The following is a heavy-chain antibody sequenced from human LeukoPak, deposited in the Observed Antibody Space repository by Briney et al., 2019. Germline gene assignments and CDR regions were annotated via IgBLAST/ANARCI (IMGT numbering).Heavy chain of an antibody. V-gene: IGHV3-23*01. CDR2: ISGSGVTT. D-gene: IGHD3-10*01. Sequence: GGSLRLSCAASGFAFRSYAMSWVRQAPGKGLDWVSAISGSGVTTFYADSVKGRFTISRDNSKNTLYLQMNSLRAEDTAVYYCARDRQLLWFGESDYWGQGTLVTVSS. J-gene: IGHJ4*02. CDR3: ARDRQLLWFGESDY. CDR1: GFAFRSYA.